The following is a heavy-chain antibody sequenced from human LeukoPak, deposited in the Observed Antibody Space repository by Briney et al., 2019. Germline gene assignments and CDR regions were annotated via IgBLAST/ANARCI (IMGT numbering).Heavy chain of an antibody. J-gene: IGHJ4*02. V-gene: IGHV1-69*04. CDR2: IIPILGIA. CDR1: GGTFSSYA. Sequence: SVKVSCKASGGTFSSYAISWVRQAPGQGLECMGRIIPILGIANYAQKFQGRVTITADKSTTTAYMELSSLRSEDTAVYYCARGYCSGGSCYFSQDFDYWGQGTLVTVSS. CDR3: ARGYCSGGSCYFSQDFDY. D-gene: IGHD2-15*01.